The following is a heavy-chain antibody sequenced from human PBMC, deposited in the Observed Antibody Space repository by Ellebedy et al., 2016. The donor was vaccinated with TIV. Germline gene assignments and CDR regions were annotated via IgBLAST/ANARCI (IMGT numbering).Heavy chain of an antibody. Sequence: GGSLRLSXAASGFTFSDYYMSWIRQAPGKGLEWVSYISSSSSYTNYADSVKGRFTISRDNAKNSLYLQMNSLRAEDTAVYYCARDLAYGIHEVGMDVWGQGTTVTVSS. CDR1: GFTFSDYY. V-gene: IGHV3-11*05. CDR2: ISSSSSYT. D-gene: IGHD4-17*01. J-gene: IGHJ6*02. CDR3: ARDLAYGIHEVGMDV.